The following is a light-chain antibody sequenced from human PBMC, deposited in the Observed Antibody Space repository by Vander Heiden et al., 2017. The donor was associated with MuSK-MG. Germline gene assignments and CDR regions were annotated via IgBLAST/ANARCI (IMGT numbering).Light chain of an antibody. V-gene: IGKV1-5*03. CDR1: QSISSW. Sequence: DIQMTQSPSTLSASVGDRVTITCRASQSISSWLAWYQQKPGKAPNLLIYKASSLESWVPSRFSGSGSGKEFTLTISSLQPDDFAIYYCQQYNSYPLTFGGGTKVEI. CDR2: KAS. J-gene: IGKJ4*01. CDR3: QQYNSYPLT.